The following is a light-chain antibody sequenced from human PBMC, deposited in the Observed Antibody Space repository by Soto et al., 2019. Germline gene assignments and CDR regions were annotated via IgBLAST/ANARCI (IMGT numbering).Light chain of an antibody. V-gene: IGKV1-33*01. Sequence: DIQMTQSPSSLSASVGDRVTITCQASQDISNYLNWFQQKPGKAPKLLIYDASNLETGVPPRFSGSGSGTDFTFTISSLQPEDIATYYCQQYDNFPYTFGQGTNLEIK. CDR1: QDISNY. CDR3: QQYDNFPYT. CDR2: DAS. J-gene: IGKJ2*01.